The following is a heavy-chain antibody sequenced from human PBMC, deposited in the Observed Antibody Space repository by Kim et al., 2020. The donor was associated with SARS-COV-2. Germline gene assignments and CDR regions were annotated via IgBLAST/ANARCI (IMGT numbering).Heavy chain of an antibody. J-gene: IGHJ4*02. CDR1: GFSFKNYA. CDR2: IRNSGDST. CDR3: AANWNADY. Sequence: GGSLRLSCAASGFSFKNYAMIWVRQGPGKGLEWVSAIRNSGDSTNYADSVRGRFTISRDNSMNTLYLQMNSLRVEDTAVYYCAANWNADYWGQGTLVTVS. V-gene: IGHV3-23*01. D-gene: IGHD1-20*01.